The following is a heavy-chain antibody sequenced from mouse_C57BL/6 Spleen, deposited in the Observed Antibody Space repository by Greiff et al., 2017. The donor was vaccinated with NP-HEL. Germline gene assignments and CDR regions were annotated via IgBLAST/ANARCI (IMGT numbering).Heavy chain of an antibody. CDR2: ISSGSSTT. J-gene: IGHJ4*01. CDR1: GFTFSDYG. V-gene: IGHV5-17*01. Sequence: EVHLVESGGGLVKPGGSLKLSCAASGFTFSDYGMHWVRQAPEKGLEWVAYISSGSSTTYYADTVKGRFTISRDNAKNTLFLQMTSLRSEDTAMYYCAAYGSSYGYAMDYWGQGTSVTVSS. CDR3: AAYGSSYGYAMDY. D-gene: IGHD1-1*01.